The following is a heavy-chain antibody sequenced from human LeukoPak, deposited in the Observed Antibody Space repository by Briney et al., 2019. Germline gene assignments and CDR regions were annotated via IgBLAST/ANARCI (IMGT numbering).Heavy chain of an antibody. D-gene: IGHD3-3*01. CDR3: ASRRYYDFWSGYYPRYYYMGV. CDR2: IIPIFGTA. J-gene: IGHJ6*03. Sequence: SVKVSCKASGGTFSSYAISWVRQAPGQGLEWMGRIIPIFGTANYAQKFQGRVTITTDESTSTAYMELSSLRSEDTAVYYCASRRYYDFWSGYYPRYYYMGVWGKGTTVTVSS. V-gene: IGHV1-69*05. CDR1: GGTFSSYA.